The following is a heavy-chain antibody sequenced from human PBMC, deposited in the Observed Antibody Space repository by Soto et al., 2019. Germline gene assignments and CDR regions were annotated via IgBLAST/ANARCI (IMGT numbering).Heavy chain of an antibody. CDR3: ARVFDYGDQAYYYYYMDA. Sequence: QVQLVQSGAEVKKPGASVKVSCKASGYTFTSYDINWVRQATGQGLEWMGWMNPNSGNTGYAQKFQGRVTMTRNTSISTAYMELSSLRSEDTAVYYCARVFDYGDQAYYYYYMDAWGKGTTVTVSS. J-gene: IGHJ6*03. V-gene: IGHV1-8*01. D-gene: IGHD4-17*01. CDR1: GYTFTSYD. CDR2: MNPNSGNT.